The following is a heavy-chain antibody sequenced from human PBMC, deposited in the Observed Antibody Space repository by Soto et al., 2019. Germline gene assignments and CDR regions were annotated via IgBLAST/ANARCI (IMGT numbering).Heavy chain of an antibody. CDR1: GDTVNFYS. CDR2: VNPIVSMS. Sequence: QVQLVQSGAEVKRPGSSVKVSCKASGDTVNFYSINWVRQAPGLGLEWMGRVNPIVSMSNYAQKCQGRVTMTADKSTSTAYMELSSLRSEDTAIYYCASSYGSGYRAFDYWGQGALVTVSS. J-gene: IGHJ4*02. CDR3: ASSYGSGYRAFDY. V-gene: IGHV1-69*02. D-gene: IGHD3-10*01.